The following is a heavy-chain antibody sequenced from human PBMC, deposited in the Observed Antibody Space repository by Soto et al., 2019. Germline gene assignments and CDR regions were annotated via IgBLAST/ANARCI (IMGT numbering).Heavy chain of an antibody. Sequence: QVQLVESGGGLVRPGGSLRLSCATSGFTFSDYYMSWIRQAPGKGLEWVSYIASSDPTVYYADSVRGRFTISRDNARNLLYMQMDNLRADDTAVYYCAREKSSGYYGMDVWGQGTTVTVSS. D-gene: IGHD3-22*01. CDR2: IASSDPTV. J-gene: IGHJ6*02. CDR3: AREKSSGYYGMDV. CDR1: GFTFSDYY. V-gene: IGHV3-11*01.